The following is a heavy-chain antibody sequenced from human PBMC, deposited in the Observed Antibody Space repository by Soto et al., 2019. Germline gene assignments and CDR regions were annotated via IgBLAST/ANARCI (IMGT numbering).Heavy chain of an antibody. V-gene: IGHV3-11*01. Sequence: GGSLRLSCAASGFTFSDYYMSWIRRAPGKGLEWVSYISSSGSTIYYADSVKGRFTISRDNAKNSLYLQMNGLRAEDTAVYYCARTPRDGYNRPFFDYWGQGTLVTVSS. D-gene: IGHD5-12*01. J-gene: IGHJ4*02. CDR1: GFTFSDYY. CDR3: ARTPRDGYNRPFFDY. CDR2: ISSSGSTI.